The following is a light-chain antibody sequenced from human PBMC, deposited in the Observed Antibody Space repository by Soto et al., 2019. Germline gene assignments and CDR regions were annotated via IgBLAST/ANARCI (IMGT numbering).Light chain of an antibody. CDR1: QSISKY. CDR3: QQSDSTPPWT. J-gene: IGKJ1*01. Sequence: DIQMTQSPSSLSASVGERVTITCRASQSISKYLSWFQQKPGKAPKLLIYATSSLQSGVPSRFSGSGSGTDFTLTISSLQPEDFATYYCQQSDSTPPWTFGQGTKVEIK. V-gene: IGKV1-39*01. CDR2: ATS.